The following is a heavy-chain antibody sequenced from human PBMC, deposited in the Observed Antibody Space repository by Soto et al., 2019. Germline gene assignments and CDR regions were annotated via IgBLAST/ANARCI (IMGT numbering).Heavy chain of an antibody. D-gene: IGHD5-18*01. CDR2: ISYDGGNK. Sequence: QVQLVESGGGVVQPGRSLRLSCAASGFTFSSYTIHWVRQAPGKGLEWVALISYDGGNKYYADSVKGGFTISRDNSKNTLYLQMNSLRAEDTAVYYCARDNGYSHGHGMYVWGQGTTVTVSS. CDR3: ARDNGYSHGHGMYV. CDR1: GFTFSSYT. J-gene: IGHJ6*02. V-gene: IGHV3-30-3*01.